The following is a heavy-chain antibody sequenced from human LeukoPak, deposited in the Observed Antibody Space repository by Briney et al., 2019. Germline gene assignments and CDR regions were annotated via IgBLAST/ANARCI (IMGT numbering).Heavy chain of an antibody. D-gene: IGHD1-26*01. J-gene: IGHJ4*02. CDR2: IYYNGNT. V-gene: IGHV4-31*03. Sequence: SQTLSLTCTVSGDAISIGGYYWSWIRQHPGKGLEWIGYIYYNGNTYYNPSLKSRVTISVDTSKNQFSLRLSSVTAADAAVYYCVRDRELNYWGQGTLVTVSS. CDR3: VRDRELNY. CDR1: GDAISIGGYY.